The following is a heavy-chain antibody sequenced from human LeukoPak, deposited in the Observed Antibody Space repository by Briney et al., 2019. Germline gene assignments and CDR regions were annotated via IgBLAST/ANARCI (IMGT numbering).Heavy chain of an antibody. CDR3: ARDGKQGTFDY. Sequence: ASVKVSCKASGYTFASYATHWVRQAPGQRLEWMGWINAGNGNTKYSQKFQGRVTITRDTSASTAYMELSSLRSEDTAVYYCARDGKQGTFDYWGQGTLVTVSS. J-gene: IGHJ4*02. CDR2: INAGNGNT. CDR1: GYTFASYA. V-gene: IGHV1-3*01.